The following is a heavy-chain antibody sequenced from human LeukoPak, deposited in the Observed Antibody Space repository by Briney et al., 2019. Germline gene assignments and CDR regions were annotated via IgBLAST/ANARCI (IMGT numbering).Heavy chain of an antibody. V-gene: IGHV4-34*01. CDR1: GGSFTNNY. D-gene: IGHD3-22*01. CDR3: ARVLSSGYYYVRFDY. CDR2: INHSGST. Sequence: PSETLSLTCAVYGGSFTNNYWSWIRQPPGKGLEWIGEINHSGSTNYNPSLKSRVTISVDTSKNQFSLKLSSVTAADTAVYYCARVLSSGYYYVRFDYWGQGTLVTVSS. J-gene: IGHJ4*02.